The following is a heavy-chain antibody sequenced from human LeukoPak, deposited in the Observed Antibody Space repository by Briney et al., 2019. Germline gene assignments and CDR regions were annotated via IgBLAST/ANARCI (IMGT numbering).Heavy chain of an antibody. V-gene: IGHV1-2*02. J-gene: IGHJ4*02. Sequence: ASVKVSCKASGSTFTGFYIHWVRQAPGQGLVWMGWLNPNNGATNYAKKFKGRVTMTRDTSISTAYLELRRLRFDDTAVYYCARDDPDRLTGYSNIDYWGQGTLVTVSS. CDR1: GSTFTGFY. CDR2: LNPNNGAT. CDR3: ARDDPDRLTGYSNIDY. D-gene: IGHD3-9*01.